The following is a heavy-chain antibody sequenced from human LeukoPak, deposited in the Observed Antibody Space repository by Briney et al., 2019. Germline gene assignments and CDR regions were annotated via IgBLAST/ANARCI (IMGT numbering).Heavy chain of an antibody. V-gene: IGHV3-21*01. D-gene: IGHD1-26*01. Sequence: GGSLRLSCAASGFTFSSYSMNWVRQAPGKGLEWVSSISSSSSYIYYADLVKGRFTISRDNAKNSLYLQMNSLRAEDTAVYYCARGTARGIVGATTNDYCGQGTLVTVSS. CDR3: ARGTARGIVGATTNDY. CDR1: GFTFSSYS. CDR2: ISSSSSYI. J-gene: IGHJ4*02.